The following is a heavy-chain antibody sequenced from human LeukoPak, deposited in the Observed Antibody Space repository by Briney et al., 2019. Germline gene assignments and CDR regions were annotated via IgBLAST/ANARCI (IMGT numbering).Heavy chain of an antibody. J-gene: IGHJ4*02. D-gene: IGHD2-2*01. V-gene: IGHV1-8*02. CDR1: GYTFTSYA. Sequence: ASVKVSCKASGYTFTSYAMNWVRQAPGQGPEWMGWMNPVTGNAGSAQKFQGRVTLTRDMSISTAYMELSSLTFDDTAFYYCARAPMGTAALYWGQGTLITVSS. CDR2: MNPVTGNA. CDR3: ARAPMGTAALY.